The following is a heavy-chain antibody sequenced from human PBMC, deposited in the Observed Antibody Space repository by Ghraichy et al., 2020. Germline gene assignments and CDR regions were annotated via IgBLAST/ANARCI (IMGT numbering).Heavy chain of an antibody. J-gene: IGHJ4*02. V-gene: IGHV4-30-4*01. D-gene: IGHD4-17*01. CDR3: AREADYGDQSYFDY. CDR1: GGSISSGDYY. Sequence: SETLSLTCTVSGGSISSGDYYWSWIRQPPGKGLEWIGYIYYSGSTYYNPSLKSRVTISVDTSKNQFSLKLSSVTAADTAVYYCAREADYGDQSYFDYWGQGTLVTVSS. CDR2: IYYSGST.